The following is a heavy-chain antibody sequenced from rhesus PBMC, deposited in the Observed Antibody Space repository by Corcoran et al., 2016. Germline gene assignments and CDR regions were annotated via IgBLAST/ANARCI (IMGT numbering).Heavy chain of an antibody. CDR2: INSGRGNT. Sequence: EVQLVETGGDWVQPGGSLRLSWAASGFTFSSEARQWVRQAPGKGLDWFSAINSGRGNTYYADSVKGRFTISRDNSENTLSLQMNSLRAEDTAVYYCAKGTRGYSGYYFDYWGQGVLVTVSS. V-gene: IGHV3-103*01. D-gene: IGHD5-30*01. J-gene: IGHJ4*01. CDR3: AKGTRGYSGYYFDY. CDR1: GFTFSSEA.